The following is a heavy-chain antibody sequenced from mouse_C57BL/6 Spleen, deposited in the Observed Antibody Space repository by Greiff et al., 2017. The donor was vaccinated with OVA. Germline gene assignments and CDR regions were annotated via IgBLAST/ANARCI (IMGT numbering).Heavy chain of an antibody. CDR1: GYPFTSFG. J-gene: IGHJ2*01. CDR2: IYPRSGNT. CDR3: ARWDGRDY. D-gene: IGHD4-1*01. Sequence: VKLQESGAELARPGASGKLSCKAFGYPFTSFGISWVKQRNGQGLEWIGEIYPRSGNTYYNEKFKGKATLTADKSSSTAYMELRSLTSEDSAVYFCARWDGRDYWGQGTTLTVSS. V-gene: IGHV1-81*01.